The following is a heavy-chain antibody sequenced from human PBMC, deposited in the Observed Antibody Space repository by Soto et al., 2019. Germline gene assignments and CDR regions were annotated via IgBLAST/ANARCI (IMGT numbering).Heavy chain of an antibody. CDR2: ISTASGTT. D-gene: IGHD6-19*01. CDR1: GYTFTTYT. V-gene: IGHV1-3*04. Sequence: QVQLVQSGPEVKKPGASLKLSCKGSGYTFTTYTLHWVRQAPGQRLEWMGWISTASGTTKNSQKFQGRLSITGDTSASTAYMDLSNLTYEDTAVYYCARAVSGFDSWGQGTLVIVSS. CDR3: ARAVSGFDS. J-gene: IGHJ5*01.